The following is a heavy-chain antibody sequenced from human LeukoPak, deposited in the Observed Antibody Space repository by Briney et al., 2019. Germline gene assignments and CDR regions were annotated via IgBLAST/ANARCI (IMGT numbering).Heavy chain of an antibody. CDR2: IYYSGST. Sequence: PSETLSLTCTVSGGSISSYYWSWIRQPPGKGLEWIGYIYYSGSTNYNPSLKSRVTISVDTSKNQFSLKLSSVTAADTAVYYRARVCDDSSGCLDYWGQGTLVTVSS. CDR1: GGSISSYY. V-gene: IGHV4-59*01. D-gene: IGHD3-22*01. J-gene: IGHJ4*02. CDR3: ARVCDDSSGCLDY.